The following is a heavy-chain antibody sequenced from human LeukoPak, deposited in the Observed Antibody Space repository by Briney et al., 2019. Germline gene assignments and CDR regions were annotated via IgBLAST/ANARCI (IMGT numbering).Heavy chain of an antibody. J-gene: IGHJ5*02. D-gene: IGHD6-19*01. CDR3: ARDSSGWYGWFDP. Sequence: GGSLRLSCAASGFTFSIYSMNWVRQAPGKGLEWLSSITSSSNYIYYADSVKGRFTISRDNSKNTLYLQMNSLRAEDTAVYYCARDSSGWYGWFDPWGQGTLVTVSS. CDR1: GFTFSIYS. V-gene: IGHV3-21*04. CDR2: ITSSSNYI.